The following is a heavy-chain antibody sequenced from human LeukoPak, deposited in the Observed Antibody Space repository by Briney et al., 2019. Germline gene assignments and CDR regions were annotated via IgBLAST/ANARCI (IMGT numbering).Heavy chain of an antibody. CDR2: INSDGSST. Sequence: VGSLRLSCAASGFTFSSYWMHWVRQAPGKGLVWVSRINSDGSSTYYVDSVKGRFTISRDNSKNTLYLQMNSLRAEDTAVYYCAKDWWELPDYWGQGTLVTVSS. V-gene: IGHV3-74*01. CDR3: AKDWWELPDY. D-gene: IGHD1-26*01. CDR1: GFTFSSYW. J-gene: IGHJ4*02.